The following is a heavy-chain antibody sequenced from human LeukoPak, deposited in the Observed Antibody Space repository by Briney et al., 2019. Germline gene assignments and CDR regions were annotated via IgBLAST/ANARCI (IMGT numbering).Heavy chain of an antibody. CDR1: GYTFTSYD. Sequence: ASVKVSCKASGYTFTSYDINWVRQATGQGPEWMGWMNPNSGNTGYAQKFQGRVTMTRNTSISTAYMELSSLRSEDTAVYYCARGDCSSTSCYDFYYYGMDVWGQGTTVTVSS. D-gene: IGHD2-2*01. J-gene: IGHJ6*02. CDR2: MNPNSGNT. CDR3: ARGDCSSTSCYDFYYYGMDV. V-gene: IGHV1-8*01.